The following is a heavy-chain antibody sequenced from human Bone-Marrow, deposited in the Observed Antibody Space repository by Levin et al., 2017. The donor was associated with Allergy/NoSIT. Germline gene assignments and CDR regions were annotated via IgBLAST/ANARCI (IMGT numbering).Heavy chain of an antibody. J-gene: IGHJ4*02. CDR2: ISGSGGST. CDR3: AKDKAHYCTGGVCYNRQPPYY. CDR1: GFTFSSYA. V-gene: IGHV3-23*01. Sequence: QPGGSLRLSCAASGFTFSSYAMSWVRQAPGKGLEWVSAISGSGGSTYYADSVKGRFTISRDNSKNTLYLQMNSLRAEDTAVYYCAKDKAHYCTGGVCYNRQPPYYWGQGTLVTVSS. D-gene: IGHD2-8*02.